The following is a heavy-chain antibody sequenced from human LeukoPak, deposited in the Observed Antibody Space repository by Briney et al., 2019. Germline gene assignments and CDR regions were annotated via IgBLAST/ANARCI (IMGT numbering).Heavy chain of an antibody. D-gene: IGHD5-18*01. J-gene: IGHJ4*02. Sequence: PGGSLRLSCAASGSTFSSYSMNWVRQAPGKGLEWVSSISSSSSYIYYADSVKGRFTISRDNAKNSLYLQMNSLRAEDTAVYYCARIGDSYGDIDYWGQGTLVTVSS. CDR1: GSTFSSYS. V-gene: IGHV3-21*01. CDR3: ARIGDSYGDIDY. CDR2: ISSSSSYI.